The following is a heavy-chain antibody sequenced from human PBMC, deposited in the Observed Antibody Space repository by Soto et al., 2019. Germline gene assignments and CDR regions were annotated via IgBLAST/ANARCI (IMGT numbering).Heavy chain of an antibody. Sequence: LGGSLRLSCAASGFTFSSYAMHWVRQAPGKWLEWVAVISYDGSNKYYADSVKGRFTISRDNSKNTLYLQMNSLRAEDTAVYYCARDGYGDLAFDIWGQGTMVNVSS. D-gene: IGHD4-17*01. V-gene: IGHV3-30-3*01. CDR3: ARDGYGDLAFDI. CDR2: ISYDGSNK. J-gene: IGHJ3*02. CDR1: GFTFSSYA.